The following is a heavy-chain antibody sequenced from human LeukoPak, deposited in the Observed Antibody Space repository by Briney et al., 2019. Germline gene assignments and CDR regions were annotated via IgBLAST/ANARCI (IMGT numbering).Heavy chain of an antibody. J-gene: IGHJ6*02. D-gene: IGHD2-2*01. V-gene: IGHV1-24*01. CDR1: GYTLTELS. CDR2: FDPEDGET. CDR3: ARDIVVVPAAMSYYYYYGMDV. Sequence: ASVKVSCKVSGYTLTELSMHWVRQAPGKGLEWMGGFDPEDGETIYAQKFQGRVTMTTDTSTSTAYMELRSLRSEDTAVYYCARDIVVVPAAMSYYYYYGMDVWGQGTTVTVSS.